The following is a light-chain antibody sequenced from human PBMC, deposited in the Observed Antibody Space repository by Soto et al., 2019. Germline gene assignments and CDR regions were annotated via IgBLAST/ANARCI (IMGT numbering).Light chain of an antibody. Sequence: DIQMTQSPTSLSESVGDRVTITCRASQGIRNFVAWYQQKPGKAPKLLIYAASTLQSGVPSRFSGSGSGTDFTPTINSLQPEDVATYSCQKYSSVPVFGPGTKVEIK. CDR1: QGIRNF. CDR3: QKYSSVPV. CDR2: AAS. V-gene: IGKV1-27*01. J-gene: IGKJ3*01.